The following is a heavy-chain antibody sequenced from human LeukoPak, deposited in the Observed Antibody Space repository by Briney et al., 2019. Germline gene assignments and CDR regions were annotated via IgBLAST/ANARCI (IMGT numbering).Heavy chain of an antibody. CDR1: GFTFDDYA. Sequence: PGGSLRLSCAASGFTFDDYAMHWVRQAPGKGLEWVSFISWDSGSIYYADSVRGRFTISRDNSKNSLFLQMNSLRVEDTALYYCARRAGAYSHPYDYWGQGTLVTVSS. CDR3: ARRAGAYSHPYDY. D-gene: IGHD4/OR15-4a*01. CDR2: ISWDSGSI. V-gene: IGHV3-43D*03. J-gene: IGHJ4*02.